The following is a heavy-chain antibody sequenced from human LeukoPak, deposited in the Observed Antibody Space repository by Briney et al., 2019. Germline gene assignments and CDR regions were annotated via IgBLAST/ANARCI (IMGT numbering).Heavy chain of an antibody. J-gene: IGHJ6*03. Sequence: GGSLRLSCVASGFTFSRYWMSWVRQAPGKGLEWVANIKQDGSEKYYVDSVKVRFTISRDNAKNSLYMQMNSLRAEDTAVYYCARVVRQQLARGYYYYMDVWGKGTTVTVSS. CDR2: IKQDGSEK. D-gene: IGHD6-13*01. V-gene: IGHV3-7*01. CDR1: GFTFSRYW. CDR3: ARVVRQQLARGYYYYMDV.